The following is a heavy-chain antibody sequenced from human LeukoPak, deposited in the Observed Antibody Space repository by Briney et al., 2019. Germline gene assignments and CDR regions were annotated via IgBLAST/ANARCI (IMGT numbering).Heavy chain of an antibody. CDR3: AKAIGDYHLYFDY. CDR1: GFTFSSYG. Sequence: GGSLRLSCAASGFTFSSYGMHWVRQAPGKGLEWVAFIRYDGSNKYYADSVKGRFTISRDNSKNTLYLQMNSLRAEDTAVYYCAKAIGDYHLYFDYWGQGTLVTVSS. J-gene: IGHJ4*02. V-gene: IGHV3-30*02. CDR2: IRYDGSNK. D-gene: IGHD4-17*01.